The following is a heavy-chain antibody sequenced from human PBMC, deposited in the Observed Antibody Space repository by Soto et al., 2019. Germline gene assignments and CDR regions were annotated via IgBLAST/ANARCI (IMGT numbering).Heavy chain of an antibody. CDR1: GGSISSGDYY. Sequence: QVQLQESGPGLVKPSQTLSLTCTVSGGSISSGDYYWSWIRQPPGKGLEWIGYIYYSGSTYYNPSLKSRVTTSVDPSKNQFSLKLSSVTAADTAVYYCARGVGYCSSTSCDDYYYGMDVWGQGTTVTVSS. CDR2: IYYSGST. D-gene: IGHD2-2*01. J-gene: IGHJ6*02. CDR3: ARGVGYCSSTSCDDYYYGMDV. V-gene: IGHV4-30-4*01.